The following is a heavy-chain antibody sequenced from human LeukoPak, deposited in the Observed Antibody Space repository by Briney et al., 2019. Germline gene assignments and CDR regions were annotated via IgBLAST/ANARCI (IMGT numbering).Heavy chain of an antibody. Sequence: SETLSLTCTVSGYSISSGYYWGWIRQPPGKGLEWIGSIYYSGSTYYNPSLKSRVTISVDTSKNQFSLKLSSVTAADTAVYYCARNVVVAATKGHFDYWGQGTLVTVSS. CDR1: GYSISSGYY. V-gene: IGHV4-38-2*02. J-gene: IGHJ4*02. D-gene: IGHD2-15*01. CDR3: ARNVVVAATKGHFDY. CDR2: IYYSGST.